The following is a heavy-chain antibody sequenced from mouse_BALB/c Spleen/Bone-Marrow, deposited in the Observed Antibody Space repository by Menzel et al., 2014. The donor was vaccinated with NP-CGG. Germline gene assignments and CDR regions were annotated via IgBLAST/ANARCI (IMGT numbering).Heavy chain of an antibody. D-gene: IGHD2-3*01. CDR3: ARNGYYVYYYAMDY. V-gene: IGHV14-3*02. CDR2: IDPANGNT. CDR1: GFNIKDTY. J-gene: IGHJ4*01. Sequence: VQLQQSGAELVKPGASVKLSCTASGFNIKDTYMHWVKQRPEQGLEWIGRIDPANGNTKYDPKFQGKATITADTSSNTAYLQLSNLTSEDTAVYYCARNGYYVYYYAMDYWGQGTSVTVSS.